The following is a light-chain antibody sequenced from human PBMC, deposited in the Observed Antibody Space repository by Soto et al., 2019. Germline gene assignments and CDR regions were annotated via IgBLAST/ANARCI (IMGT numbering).Light chain of an antibody. CDR1: SSDVGGYNY. V-gene: IGLV2-14*01. Sequence: QSALTQPASVSGSPGQSITISCTGTSSDVGGYNYVSWYQQNPGKAPKLMIYDVSNRPSGVSNRFSGSKSGNTASLTISGLQAEDEADYSCSSYTSSSTLYVFGTGTKLTVL. CDR2: DVS. CDR3: SSYTSSSTLYV. J-gene: IGLJ1*01.